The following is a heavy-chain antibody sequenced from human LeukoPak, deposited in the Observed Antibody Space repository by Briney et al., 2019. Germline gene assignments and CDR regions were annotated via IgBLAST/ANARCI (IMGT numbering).Heavy chain of an antibody. D-gene: IGHD3-10*01. J-gene: IGHJ4*02. CDR2: IIPIFGTA. V-gene: IGHV1-69*06. Sequence: SVKVSCKASGGTFSSYAISWVRQAPGQGLEWLGGIIPIFGTANYAQKFQGRVTITADKSTSTAYMELSSLRSEDTAVYYCARGLRFGELSLDVWGQGTLVTVSS. CDR1: GGTFSSYA. CDR3: ARGLRFGELSLDV.